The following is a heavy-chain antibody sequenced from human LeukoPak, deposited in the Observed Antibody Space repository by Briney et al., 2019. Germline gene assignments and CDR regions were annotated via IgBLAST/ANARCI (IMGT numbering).Heavy chain of an antibody. Sequence: GGSLRLSCAASGFTFSSYSMNWVRQAPGKGLEWVSYISSSSSTIYYADSVKGRFTISRDNAKNSLYLQMNSLRAEDTAVYYCARGGPAGITMIVVVITDMDYWGQGTLVTVSS. J-gene: IGHJ4*02. CDR1: GFTFSSYS. CDR2: ISSSSSTI. D-gene: IGHD3-22*01. V-gene: IGHV3-48*01. CDR3: ARGGPAGITMIVVVITDMDY.